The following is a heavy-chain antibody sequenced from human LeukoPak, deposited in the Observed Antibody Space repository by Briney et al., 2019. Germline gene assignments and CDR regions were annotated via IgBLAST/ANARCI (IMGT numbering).Heavy chain of an antibody. CDR2: IYYSGST. Sequence: SETLSLTCTVSGGSISSYYWSWIRQPPGKGLEWIGYIYYSGSTNYNPSLKSRVTISVDTSKDQFSLKLSSVTAAGTAVYYCARQSSSWYSYYFDYWGQGTLVTVSS. J-gene: IGHJ4*02. CDR3: ARQSSSWYSYYFDY. V-gene: IGHV4-59*08. D-gene: IGHD6-13*01. CDR1: GGSISSYY.